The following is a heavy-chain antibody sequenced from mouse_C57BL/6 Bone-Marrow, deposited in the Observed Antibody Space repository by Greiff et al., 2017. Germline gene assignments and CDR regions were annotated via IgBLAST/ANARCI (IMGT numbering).Heavy chain of an antibody. D-gene: IGHD4-1*01. V-gene: IGHV5-17*01. CDR2: ISSGSSTI. CDR3: ARRTGTGGAWFAY. CDR1: GFTFSDYG. Sequence: EVKVEESGGGLVKPGGSLKLSCAASGFTFSDYGMHWVRQAPEKGLEWVAYISSGSSTIYYADTVKGRFTISRDNAKNTLFLQMTSLRSEDTAMYYCARRTGTGGAWFAYWGQGTLVTVSA. J-gene: IGHJ3*01.